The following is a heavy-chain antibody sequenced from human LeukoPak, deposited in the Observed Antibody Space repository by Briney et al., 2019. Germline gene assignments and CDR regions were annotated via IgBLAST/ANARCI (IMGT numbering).Heavy chain of an antibody. D-gene: IGHD3-22*01. Sequence: AGGSLRLSCAASGFTFSSYSMNWVRQAPGKGLEWVSSISSSSSYIYYADSVKGRFTISRDNSKNTLYLQMNSLRAEDTAVYYCAKDRPSRYDSSGYYPDYWGQGTLVTVSS. J-gene: IGHJ4*02. V-gene: IGHV3-21*01. CDR3: AKDRPSRYDSSGYYPDY. CDR2: ISSSSSYI. CDR1: GFTFSSYS.